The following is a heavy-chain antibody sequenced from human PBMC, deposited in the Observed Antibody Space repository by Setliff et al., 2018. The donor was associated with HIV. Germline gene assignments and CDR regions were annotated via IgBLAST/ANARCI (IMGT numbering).Heavy chain of an antibody. Sequence: TLSLTCTVSGGSISSYYWGWIRQPPGKGLEWIGYIYFERSTNYNPSLKSRVTMSADPSQNQFSLKLSSVTAADTAVYYCARQLYGDYDRHFDNWGQGILVTVSS. V-gene: IGHV4-59*08. J-gene: IGHJ4*02. CDR1: GGSISSYY. D-gene: IGHD4-17*01. CDR2: IYFERST. CDR3: ARQLYGDYDRHFDN.